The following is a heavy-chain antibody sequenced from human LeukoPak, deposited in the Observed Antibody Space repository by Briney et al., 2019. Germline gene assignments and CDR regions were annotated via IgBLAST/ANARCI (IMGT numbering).Heavy chain of an antibody. CDR1: GGSITSATYY. CDR3: ARHRRHYDILTGYYAGPLDI. J-gene: IGHJ3*02. Sequence: SDTLSLTCTVSGGSITSATYYWGWIRQPPGKGLEWIGNIYYFGSTYNNPSLKSRVTISIHTSKNQFSLKLSSVTAADTAVYRCARHRRHYDILTGYYAGPLDIWGQGTMVTVSS. CDR2: IYYFGST. D-gene: IGHD3-9*01. V-gene: IGHV4-39*01.